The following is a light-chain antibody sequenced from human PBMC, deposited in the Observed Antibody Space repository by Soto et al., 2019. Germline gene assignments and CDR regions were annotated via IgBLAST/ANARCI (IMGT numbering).Light chain of an antibody. V-gene: IGKV3-15*01. CDR3: QEYNDWPFS. CDR2: GAS. Sequence: ERVMTQSPVTLSVAPGERATLSCRASQSVSSDLAWYQQKPGQAPRLLIYGASTRATGIPARFSGGGSGTEFTLTVSSLQSEDFAVYYCQEYNDWPFSFGQGTKLEI. CDR1: QSVSSD. J-gene: IGKJ2*01.